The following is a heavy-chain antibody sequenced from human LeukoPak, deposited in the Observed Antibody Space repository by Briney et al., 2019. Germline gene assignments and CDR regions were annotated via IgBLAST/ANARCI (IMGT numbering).Heavy chain of an antibody. CDR2: IHGSGST. D-gene: IGHD1-14*01. Sequence: QESGPGLVKPSETLSLTCTVSPDSTTSNFWSWVRQPPGKGLEGIGEIHGSGSTNYNPSLQSRVTISIDRSKNQIALELSSVTAADTAVYYCAREIVGGFNPGAYWGQGTLVTVSS. V-gene: IGHV4-4*02. J-gene: IGHJ4*02. CDR1: PDSTTSNF. CDR3: AREIVGGFNPGAY.